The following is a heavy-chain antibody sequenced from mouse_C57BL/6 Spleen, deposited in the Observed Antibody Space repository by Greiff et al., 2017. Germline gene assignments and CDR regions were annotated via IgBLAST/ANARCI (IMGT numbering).Heavy chain of an antibody. J-gene: IGHJ1*03. V-gene: IGHV5-12*01. CDR3: ARGFLGYFDV. D-gene: IGHD2-10*02. Sequence: EVQRVESGGGLVQPGGSLKLSCAASGFTFSDYYMYWVRQTPEKRLEWVAYISNGGGCTYYSDTVKGRFTIARDNAKNTLYLQMSRLKSEDTAMYYGARGFLGYFDVWGTGTTVTVSS. CDR1: GFTFSDYY. CDR2: ISNGGGCT.